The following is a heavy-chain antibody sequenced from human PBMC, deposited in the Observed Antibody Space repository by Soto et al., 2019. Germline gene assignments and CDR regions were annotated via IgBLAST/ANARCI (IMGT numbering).Heavy chain of an antibody. CDR3: ARVKYQDIVTASSPRRAIDY. J-gene: IGHJ4*02. V-gene: IGHV4-31*03. Sequence: QVQLQESGPGLVKPSQTLSLTCTVSGDSITSGNHYWSWIRQHPGTGLEWIGYIYHSGTAYYNPSLKSRVIMSVDTSKNPFSLNLKSVTAADTATYYCARVKYQDIVTASSPRRAIDYGGQGALVTVSS. CDR2: IYHSGTA. D-gene: IGHD2-15*01. CDR1: GDSITSGNHY.